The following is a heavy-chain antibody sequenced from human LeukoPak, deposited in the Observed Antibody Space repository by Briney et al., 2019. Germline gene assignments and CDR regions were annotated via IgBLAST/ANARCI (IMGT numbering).Heavy chain of an antibody. V-gene: IGHV4-38-2*02. J-gene: IGHJ3*02. D-gene: IGHD3-3*01. CDR3: AFERYDFWSGYYTGDAFDI. Sequence: PSETLSLTCTVSGGSISSGYYWGWIRQPPGKGLEWIGSIYHSGSTYYNPSLKSRVTISVDTSKNQFSLKLSSVTAADTAVYYCAFERYDFWSGYYTGDAFDIWGQGTMVTVSS. CDR1: GGSISSGYY. CDR2: IYHSGST.